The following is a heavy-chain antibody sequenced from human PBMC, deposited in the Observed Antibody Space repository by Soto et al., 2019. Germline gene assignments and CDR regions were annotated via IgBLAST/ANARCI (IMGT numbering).Heavy chain of an antibody. D-gene: IGHD2-21*02. J-gene: IGHJ4*02. CDR1: GYTFTDND. V-gene: IGHV1-8*01. CDR3: EVTTGY. CDR2: VSPDSGNA. Sequence: QVQVVQSRAEVKKPGASVKVSWETSGYTFTDNDINWIRQAPGQGLEWMGWVSPDSGNAGYAPQFQGRVSMTSDTSISTVYMEMSSLRAEDTAVYFCEVTTGYWGQGTMVTVSS.